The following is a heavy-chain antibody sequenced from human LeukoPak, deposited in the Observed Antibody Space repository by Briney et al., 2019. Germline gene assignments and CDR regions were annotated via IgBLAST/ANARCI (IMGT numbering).Heavy chain of an antibody. CDR1: GGSISSNSYY. CDR3: ARGDDHDYGDLYFDY. Sequence: SETLSLTCAVSGGSISSNSYYWGWIRQPAGKGLEWIGRIFASGTTKYNPSLKSRVTMSVETSKNQFSLKLSSVTAADTAVYYCARGDDHDYGDLYFDYWGQGTLVTVSS. CDR2: IFASGTT. D-gene: IGHD4-17*01. V-gene: IGHV4-61*02. J-gene: IGHJ4*02.